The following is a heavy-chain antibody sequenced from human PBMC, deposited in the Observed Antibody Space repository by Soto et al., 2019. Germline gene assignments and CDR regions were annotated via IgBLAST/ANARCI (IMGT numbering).Heavy chain of an antibody. D-gene: IGHD6-6*01. Sequence: PSETLSLACTWSGVSFNNDNYYCSWIRQPPGKGLEWIGYIYYTGSTTYNPSLKSRVTISLDTSRNHFSLSLSSVTAADTAVFYCAREYSNSPEAFDFWGRGTLVTVS. CDR1: GVSFNNDNYY. CDR3: AREYSNSPEAFDF. CDR2: IYYTGST. V-gene: IGHV4-61*03. J-gene: IGHJ4*02.